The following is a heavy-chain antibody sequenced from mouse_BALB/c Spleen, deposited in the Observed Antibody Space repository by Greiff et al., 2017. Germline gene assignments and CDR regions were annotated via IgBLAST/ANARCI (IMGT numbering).Heavy chain of an antibody. CDR3: ARDRGYYGLFAY. CDR1: GYSITSGYY. D-gene: IGHD2-1*01. Sequence: DVQLQESGPGLVKPSQSLSLTCSVTGYSITSGYYWNWIRQFPGNKLEWMGYISYDGSNNYNPSLKNRISITRDTSKNQFFLKLNSVTTEDTATYYCARDRGYYGLFAYWGQGTLVTVSA. CDR2: ISYDGSN. V-gene: IGHV3-6*02. J-gene: IGHJ3*01.